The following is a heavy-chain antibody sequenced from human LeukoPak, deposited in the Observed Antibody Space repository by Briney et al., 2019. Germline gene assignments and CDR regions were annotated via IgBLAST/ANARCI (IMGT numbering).Heavy chain of an antibody. CDR1: GLTFSGAW. CDR3: ATDLLFDDFSY. Sequence: GGSLRLSCAVSGLTFSGAWMSWVRQAPGKGLEWVGRIKTKTDSGTIEYAAPVKGRFSISRDDSKDTLYLQMNNLKTEDTAVYYCATDLLFDDFSYWGQGTLVTVSS. J-gene: IGHJ4*02. V-gene: IGHV3-15*01. D-gene: IGHD5/OR15-5a*01. CDR2: IKTKTDSGTI.